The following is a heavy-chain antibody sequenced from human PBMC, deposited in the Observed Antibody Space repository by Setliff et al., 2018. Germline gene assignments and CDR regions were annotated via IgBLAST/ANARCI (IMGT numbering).Heavy chain of an antibody. J-gene: IGHJ5*02. Sequence: SETLSLTCAVYGESFSGHYWSWIRQPPGKGLEWIGEINHSGSTNYNPSLKSRVTISVDTSKNQFSLKLSSVAAADTAVYYCARERGFAGYYGSWTHQSFDLWGQGSLVTVSS. D-gene: IGHD3-10*01. CDR3: ARERGFAGYYGSWTHQSFDL. CDR1: GESFSGHY. CDR2: INHSGST. V-gene: IGHV4-34*01.